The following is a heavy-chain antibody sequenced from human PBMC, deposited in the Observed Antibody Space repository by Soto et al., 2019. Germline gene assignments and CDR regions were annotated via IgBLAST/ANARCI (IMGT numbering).Heavy chain of an antibody. CDR3: ARDRGVLLWREAGYFDL. Sequence: QVQLVQSGAEEKKPGASVKVSCKASGYTFTSYAMHWVHQAPGQRLEWMGWINAGNGNTKYSQKFQGRVTITRDTSASTAYMELSSLRSEDTAVYYCARDRGVLLWREAGYFDLWGRGTLVTVSS. V-gene: IGHV1-3*05. CDR2: INAGNGNT. J-gene: IGHJ2*01. D-gene: IGHD3-10*01. CDR1: GYTFTSYA.